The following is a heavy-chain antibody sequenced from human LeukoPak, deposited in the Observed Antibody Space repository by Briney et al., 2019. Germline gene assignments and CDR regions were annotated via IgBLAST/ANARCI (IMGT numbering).Heavy chain of an antibody. CDR3: AREYYDSSGYYLGPISY. CDR2: ISYDGSNK. CDR1: GFTFSSYA. J-gene: IGHJ4*02. Sequence: PGGSLRLSCAASGFTFSSYAMHWVRQAPGKGLEWGAVISYDGSNKYYADSVKGRFTISRDNSKNTLYLQMNSLRAEDTAVYYCAREYYDSSGYYLGPISYWGQGTLVTVSS. V-gene: IGHV3-30-3*01. D-gene: IGHD3-22*01.